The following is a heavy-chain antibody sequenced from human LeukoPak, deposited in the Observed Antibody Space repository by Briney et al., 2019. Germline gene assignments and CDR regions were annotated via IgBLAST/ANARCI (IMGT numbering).Heavy chain of an antibody. J-gene: IGHJ4*02. D-gene: IGHD3-3*01. CDR1: GYTFTGYY. Sequence: ASVKVSCKASGYTFTGYYMHWVRQVPGQGLEWMGRINPNSGGTNYAQKFQGRVTMTRDTSISTAYMELSRLRSDDTAVYYCARHKLRFLEWLLYPLDYWGQGTLVTVSS. CDR2: INPNSGGT. V-gene: IGHV1-2*06. CDR3: ARHKLRFLEWLLYPLDY.